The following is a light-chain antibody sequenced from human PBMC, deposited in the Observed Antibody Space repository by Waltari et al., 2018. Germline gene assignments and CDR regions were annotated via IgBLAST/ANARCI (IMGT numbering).Light chain of an antibody. Sequence: QSALTQPASVSGSPGQSITISCTGSSTDLGSSTLVSWYQHHPAKAPKPLIYEGTERPSGLSHRFSGSKSGNTASLTISTLQAEDEADYYCFSYADGRSLVFGGGTKLTVL. CDR1: STDLGSSTL. J-gene: IGLJ2*01. CDR2: EGT. V-gene: IGLV2-23*01. CDR3: FSYADGRSLV.